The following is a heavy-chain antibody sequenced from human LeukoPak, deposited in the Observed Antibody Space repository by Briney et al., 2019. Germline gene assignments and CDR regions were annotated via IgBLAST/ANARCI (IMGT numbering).Heavy chain of an antibody. D-gene: IGHD5-24*01. CDR2: INSDGSST. Sequence: GGSLRLSCAASGFTFSSYWMHWVRQAPGKGLVWVSRINSDGSSTSYADSVKGRFTISRDNAKNTLYLQMNSPRAEDTAVYYCAREGGDGYNRDFDYWGQGTLVTVSS. CDR1: GFTFSSYW. J-gene: IGHJ4*02. CDR3: AREGGDGYNRDFDY. V-gene: IGHV3-74*01.